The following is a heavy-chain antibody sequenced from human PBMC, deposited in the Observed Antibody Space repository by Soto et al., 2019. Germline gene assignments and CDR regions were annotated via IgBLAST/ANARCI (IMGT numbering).Heavy chain of an antibody. CDR3: AREGPVAGTPRPEYYYGMDV. CDR1: GYTFTSYG. Sequence: ASVKVSCKASGYTFTSYGISWVRQAPGQGLEWMGWISAYNGNTNYAQKLQGRVTMTTDTSTSTAYMELRSLRSADTAVYYCAREGPVAGTPRPEYYYGMDVWGQGTTVTVSS. D-gene: IGHD6-19*01. CDR2: ISAYNGNT. V-gene: IGHV1-18*01. J-gene: IGHJ6*02.